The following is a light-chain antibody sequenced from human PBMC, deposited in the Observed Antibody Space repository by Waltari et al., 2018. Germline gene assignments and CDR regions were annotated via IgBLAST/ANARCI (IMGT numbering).Light chain of an antibody. J-gene: IGKJ2*01. CDR3: QQFDAFPYT. CDR2: DAS. CDR1: QHISNY. V-gene: IGKV1-33*01. Sequence: DILLTQSPTSLSASIGDRVTITCQASQHISNYLNWYQRKPGKAPKLLIYDASDLEPGVPLRFSGTGYVASFTLTISSLQPEDVATYYCQQFDAFPYTFGQGTNLQIK.